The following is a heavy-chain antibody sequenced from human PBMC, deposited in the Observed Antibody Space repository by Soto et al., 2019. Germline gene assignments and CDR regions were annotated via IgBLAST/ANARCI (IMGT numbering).Heavy chain of an antibody. J-gene: IGHJ3*02. CDR3: ARATGGLIAAAGLDAFDI. CDR1: GGSISSYY. CDR2: IYYSGST. D-gene: IGHD6-13*01. Sequence: QVQLQESGPGLVKPSETLSLTCTVSGGSISSYYWSWIRQPPGKGLEWIGYIYYSGSTNYNPSLKSRVTISVDTSKNQFSLKLSSVTAADTAVYYCARATGGLIAAAGLDAFDIWGQGTMVTVSS. V-gene: IGHV4-59*01.